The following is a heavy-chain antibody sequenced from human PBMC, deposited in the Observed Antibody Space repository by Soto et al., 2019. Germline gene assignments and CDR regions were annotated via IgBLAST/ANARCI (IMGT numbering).Heavy chain of an antibody. J-gene: IGHJ4*02. Sequence: GGSLRLSCAASGFTFSSYGMHWVRQAPGKGLEWVAVISYDGSNKYYADPVKGRFTISRDNSKNTLYLQMNSLRAEDTAVYYCAKAPVIMVLDYWGQGTLVTVSS. CDR3: AKAPVIMVLDY. D-gene: IGHD2-8*01. V-gene: IGHV3-30*18. CDR1: GFTFSSYG. CDR2: ISYDGSNK.